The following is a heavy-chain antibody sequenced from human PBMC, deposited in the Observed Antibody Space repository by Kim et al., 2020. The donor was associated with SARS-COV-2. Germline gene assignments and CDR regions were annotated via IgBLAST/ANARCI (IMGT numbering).Heavy chain of an antibody. V-gene: IGHV3-53*01. J-gene: IGHJ4*02. Sequence: GGSLRLSCAASGFNVNNNYMSWVRQAPGKGLEWVSVIYSGGSTYYADSVKGRFTISRDNSMNTLYLQMNSLRADDTAIYYCARGCSSGRCYAFDYWGQGTLVTVSS. CDR1: GFNVNNNY. CDR2: IYSGGST. CDR3: ARGCSSGRCYAFDY. D-gene: IGHD2-2*01.